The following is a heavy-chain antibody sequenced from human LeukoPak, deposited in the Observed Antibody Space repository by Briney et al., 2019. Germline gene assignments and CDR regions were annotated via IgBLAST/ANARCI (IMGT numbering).Heavy chain of an antibody. D-gene: IGHD2-15*01. Sequence: PGGSLRLSCAASGFTFSSYAMSWVRQAPGKGLEWVSAISGSGGSTYYADSVKGRFTISRDNSKNTLYLQMNSLRAEDTAVYYCAKGEQLYCSGGSCYSPFDYWGQRTLVTVSS. V-gene: IGHV3-23*01. CDR1: GFTFSSYA. CDR2: ISGSGGST. J-gene: IGHJ4*02. CDR3: AKGEQLYCSGGSCYSPFDY.